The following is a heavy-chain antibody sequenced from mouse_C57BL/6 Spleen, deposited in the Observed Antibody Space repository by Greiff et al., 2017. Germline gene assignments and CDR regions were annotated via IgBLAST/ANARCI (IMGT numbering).Heavy chain of an antibody. CDR1: GYAFSSSW. CDR3: ARSDYYAYYFVY. V-gene: IGHV1-82*01. J-gene: IGHJ2*01. Sequence: QVQLQQSGPELVKPGASVKISCKASGYAFSSSWMNWVQQRPGKGLEWIGRIYPGDGDTNYNGKFKGKATLTADKSSSTAYMQLSSLTSEDSAVYFCARSDYYAYYFVYWGQGTTLTVSS. CDR2: IYPGDGDT. D-gene: IGHD1-1*01.